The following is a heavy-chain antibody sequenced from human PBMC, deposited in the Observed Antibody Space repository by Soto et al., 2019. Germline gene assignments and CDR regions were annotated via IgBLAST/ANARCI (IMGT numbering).Heavy chain of an antibody. V-gene: IGHV4-30-4*01. CDR3: ARGSGYDNDY. CDR2: ISHSGST. CDR1: GGSISSGDYY. Sequence: SETLSLTCTVSGGSISSGDYYWSWIRQPPGKGLEWTGYISHSGSTYYNPSLKSRLTISVDTSKNQFSLKLSSVTAADTAVYYCARGSGYDNDYWGQGPLVTVSS. D-gene: IGHD5-12*01. J-gene: IGHJ4*02.